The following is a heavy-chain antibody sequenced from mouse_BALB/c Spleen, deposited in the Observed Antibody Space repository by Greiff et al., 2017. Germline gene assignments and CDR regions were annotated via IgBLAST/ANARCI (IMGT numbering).Heavy chain of an antibody. J-gene: IGHJ4*01. Sequence: VQLVESGAELAKPGASVKMSCKASGYTFTSYWMHWVKQRPGQGLEWIGYINPSTGYTEYNQKFKDKATLTADKSSSTAYMQLSSLTSEDSAVYYCAREGYAMDYWGQGTSVTVSS. V-gene: IGHV1-7*01. CDR2: INPSTGYT. CDR1: GYTFTSYW. CDR3: AREGYAMDY.